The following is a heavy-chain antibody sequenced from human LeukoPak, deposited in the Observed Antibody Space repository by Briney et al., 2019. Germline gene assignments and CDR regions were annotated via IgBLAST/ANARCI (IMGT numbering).Heavy chain of an antibody. CDR1: GYTFTGYY. CDR3: ARAPMIVVVFPPRLDF. CDR2: INPNTGGT. Sequence: ASVTVSCKTSGYTFTGYYMHWVRQAPGQGLEWMGWINPNTGGTNYAQTFQGRVTMTSDTSISTAYMGLSSLRSDDTAMYYCARAPMIVVVFPPRLDFWGQGTLVTVSS. J-gene: IGHJ4*02. D-gene: IGHD3-22*01. V-gene: IGHV1-2*02.